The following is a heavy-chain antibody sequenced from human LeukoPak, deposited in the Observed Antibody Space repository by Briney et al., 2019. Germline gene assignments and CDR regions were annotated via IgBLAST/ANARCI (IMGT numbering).Heavy chain of an antibody. V-gene: IGHV4-39*07. CDR2: IYYSGST. Sequence: SETLSLTCTVSGGSISSSSYYWGWIRQPPGKGLEWIGSIYYSGSTYYNPSLKSRVTISVDTSKNQFSLRLSSVTAADTAVYYCAREVYCSGGSCHYYLDYWGQGTLVTVSS. J-gene: IGHJ4*02. CDR3: AREVYCSGGSCHYYLDY. D-gene: IGHD2-15*01. CDR1: GGSISSSSYY.